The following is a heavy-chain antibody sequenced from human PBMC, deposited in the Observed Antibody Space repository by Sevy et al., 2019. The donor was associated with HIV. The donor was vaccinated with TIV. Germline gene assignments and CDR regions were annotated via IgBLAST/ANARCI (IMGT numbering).Heavy chain of an antibody. CDR2: IYYSGST. Sequence: SQTLSLTCTVSGGSISSYYWSWIRQPPGKGLEWIGYIYYSGSTNYNPSLKSRVTISVDTSKNQFSLKLSSVTAADTAVYYCARDSASRGDDAFDIWGQRTMVTVSS. V-gene: IGHV4-59*01. CDR3: ARDSASRGDDAFDI. CDR1: GGSISSYY. D-gene: IGHD1-26*01. J-gene: IGHJ3*02.